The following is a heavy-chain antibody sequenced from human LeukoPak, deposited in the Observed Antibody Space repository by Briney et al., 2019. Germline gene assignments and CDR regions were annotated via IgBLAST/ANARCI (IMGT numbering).Heavy chain of an antibody. J-gene: IGHJ3*02. CDR1: GGSISSGGHS. D-gene: IGHD3-22*01. Sequence: SQTLSLTCAVSGGSISSGGHSWSWIRQPPGKGLEWIGYIYHSGSSYYKSSLKSRVTISVDRSKNQFSLKLSSVTAADTAVYYCARGDYYDSSGRVDAFDIWGRGTMVTVSS. V-gene: IGHV4-30-2*01. CDR2: IYHSGSS. CDR3: ARGDYYDSSGRVDAFDI.